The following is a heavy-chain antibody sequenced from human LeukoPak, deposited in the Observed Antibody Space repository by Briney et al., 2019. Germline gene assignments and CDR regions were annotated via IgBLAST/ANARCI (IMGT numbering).Heavy chain of an antibody. CDR2: ISSSSSYI. D-gene: IGHD6-13*01. V-gene: IGHV3-21*01. CDR3: ASLSSSFLVDY. CDR1: GFTFSSYS. J-gene: IGHJ4*02. Sequence: GGSLRLSCAASGFTFSSYSMNWVRQAPGRGLEWVSSISSSSSYIYYADSVKGRFTISRDNAKNSLYLQMNSLRAEDTAVYYCASLSSSFLVDYWGQGTLVTVSS.